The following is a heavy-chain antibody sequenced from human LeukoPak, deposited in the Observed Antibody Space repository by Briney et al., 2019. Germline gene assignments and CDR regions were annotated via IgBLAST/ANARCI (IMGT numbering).Heavy chain of an antibody. CDR3: AKENYGDYWGYFDY. CDR1: GFTFSSYG. Sequence: PGGSLRLSCAASGFTFSSYGMSWVRQAPGKGLEWVSMIRGSGRTYYADSVKGRFTISKDNSKNTLYLQMNSLRAEDTAVYYCAKENYGDYWGYFDYWGQGTLVTVSS. D-gene: IGHD4-17*01. J-gene: IGHJ4*02. V-gene: IGHV3-23*01. CDR2: IRGSGRT.